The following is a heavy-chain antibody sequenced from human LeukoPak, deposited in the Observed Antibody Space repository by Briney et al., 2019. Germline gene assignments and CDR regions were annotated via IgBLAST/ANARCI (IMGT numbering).Heavy chain of an antibody. Sequence: SETLSLTCTVSGGSISSYYWSWLRQPPGKGLEYIGYTHYSGATNYNPSLKSRVTISVDTSKNQFSLKLSSVTAADTAVYYCARGPHFWSGYSYDYWGQGTLVTVSS. D-gene: IGHD3-3*02. CDR3: ARGPHFWSGYSYDY. J-gene: IGHJ4*02. CDR1: GGSISSYY. CDR2: THYSGAT. V-gene: IGHV4-59*12.